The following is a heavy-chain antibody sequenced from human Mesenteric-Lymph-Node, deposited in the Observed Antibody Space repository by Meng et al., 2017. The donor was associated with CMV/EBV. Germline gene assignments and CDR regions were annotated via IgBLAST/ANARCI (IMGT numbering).Heavy chain of an antibody. CDR2: IYFSEFT. CDR1: GGSFSGHL. V-gene: IGHV4-59*11. D-gene: IGHD4/OR15-4a*01. J-gene: IGHJ3*02. CDR3: ARKMTITDAFDI. Sequence: GSLRLSCAVYGGSFSGHLWTWIRQPPRKGLEWIGYIYFSEFTNYSPSLKSRVTISVDTSRVQFSLKLRSVTAADTAVYYCARKMTITDAFDIWGQGTMVTVSS.